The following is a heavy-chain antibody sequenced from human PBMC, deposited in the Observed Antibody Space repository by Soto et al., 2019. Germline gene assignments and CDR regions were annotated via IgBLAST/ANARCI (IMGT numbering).Heavy chain of an antibody. V-gene: IGHV1-69*01. CDR1: GGTFSSYA. Sequence: QVQLVQSGAEVKKPGSSVKVSCKASGGTFSSYAISWVRQAPGQGLEWMGGIIPIFGTANYAQKFQGRVTITADESTSTAYMELSSLRSEETAVYYCARVYSSSGVYYYYGMDVWGQGTTVTVSS. CDR2: IIPIFGTA. CDR3: ARVYSSSGVYYYYGMDV. J-gene: IGHJ6*02. D-gene: IGHD6-13*01.